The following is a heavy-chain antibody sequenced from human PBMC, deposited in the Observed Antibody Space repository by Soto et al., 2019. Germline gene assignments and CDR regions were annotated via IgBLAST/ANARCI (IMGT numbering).Heavy chain of an antibody. CDR3: ARHPIGARRFFWFDP. J-gene: IGHJ5*02. CDR1: GGSISSYC. V-gene: IGHV4-59*08. Sequence: SETLSLTCTVSGGSISSYCWSWIRQPPGKGLEWIGYIYYSGSTNYNPSLKSRVTISVDTSKNQFSLKLSSVTAADTAVYYCARHPIGARRFFWFDPWGQGTLVTVSS. CDR2: IYYSGST. D-gene: IGHD6-6*01.